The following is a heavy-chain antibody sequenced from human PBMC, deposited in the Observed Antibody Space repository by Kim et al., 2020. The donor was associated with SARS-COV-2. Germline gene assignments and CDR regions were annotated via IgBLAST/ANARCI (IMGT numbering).Heavy chain of an antibody. J-gene: IGHJ4*02. CDR3: ARVRSSGWYDY. D-gene: IGHD6-19*01. Sequence: TNYNPSLKSRVTISVDTSKNQFSLKLSSVTAADTAVYYCARVRSSGWYDYWGQGTLVTVSS. V-gene: IGHV4-34*01. CDR2: T.